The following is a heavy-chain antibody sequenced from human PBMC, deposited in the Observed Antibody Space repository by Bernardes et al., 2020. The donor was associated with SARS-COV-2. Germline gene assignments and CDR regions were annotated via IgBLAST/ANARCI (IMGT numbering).Heavy chain of an antibody. V-gene: IGHV3-23*01. D-gene: IGHD4-17*01. CDR3: AKDPIGYGDYSDYFDY. CDR1: GFTFSSYA. J-gene: IGHJ4*02. Sequence: GGSLRLSCAASGFTFSSYAMSWVRQAPGKGLEWVSAISGSGGSTYYADSVKGRFTISRDNSKNTLYLQMNSLRAEDTAVYYCAKDPIGYGDYSDYFDYWGQGTLVTVSS. CDR2: ISGSGGST.